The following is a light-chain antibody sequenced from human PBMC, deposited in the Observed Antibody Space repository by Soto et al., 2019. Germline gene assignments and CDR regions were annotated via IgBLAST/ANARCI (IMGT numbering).Light chain of an antibody. V-gene: IGKV3-11*01. CDR2: DAS. J-gene: IGKJ5*01. CDR1: QSVSRY. Sequence: EIVLTQSPATLSLSPWERATLSCRASQSVSRYLAWYQRKPGQAPRLLIYDASNRATGIPARFSGSGSGTDFTLTISSLEPEDFAVYYCQQRSNWPPITLGQGTRLEI. CDR3: QQRSNWPPIT.